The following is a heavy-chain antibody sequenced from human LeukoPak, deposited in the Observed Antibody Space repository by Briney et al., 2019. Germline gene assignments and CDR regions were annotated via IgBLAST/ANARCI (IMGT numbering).Heavy chain of an antibody. CDR2: ISGSGGST. D-gene: IGHD6-19*01. CDR1: GFTFSSYA. CDR3: AKGYSSGWYYPYYYMDV. J-gene: IGHJ6*03. V-gene: IGHV3-23*01. Sequence: GGSLRLSCAASGFTFSSYAMSWVRQAPGKGLEWVSAISGSGGSTYYADSVKGRFTISRDNSKNTLYLQMNSLRAEDTAVYYCAKGYSSGWYYPYYYMDVWGKGTTVTVSS.